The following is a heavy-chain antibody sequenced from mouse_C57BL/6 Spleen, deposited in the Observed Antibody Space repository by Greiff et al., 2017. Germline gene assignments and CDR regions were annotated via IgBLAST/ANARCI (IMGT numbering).Heavy chain of an antibody. D-gene: IGHD2-10*02. V-gene: IGHV1-62-2*01. J-gene: IGHJ4*01. CDR1: GYTFTEYT. CDR2: FYPGSGSI. CDR3: ARHEGGRGYGNYYYAMDY. Sequence: QVQLKQSGAELVKPGASVKLSCKASGYTFTEYTIHWVKQRSGQGLEWIGWFYPGSGSIKYNEKFKDKATLTADKSSSTVYMELSRLTSEDSAVYFCARHEGGRGYGNYYYAMDYWGQGTSVTVSS.